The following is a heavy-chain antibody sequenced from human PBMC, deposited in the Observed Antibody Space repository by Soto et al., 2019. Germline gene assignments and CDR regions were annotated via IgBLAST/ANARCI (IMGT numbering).Heavy chain of an antibody. CDR3: AHSKARFRRDCRGGTCYSLDP. CDR1: GFSLSTSGVG. CDR2: IYWDDDK. D-gene: IGHD2-15*01. V-gene: IGHV2-5*02. J-gene: IGHJ5*02. Sequence: QITLKESGPTLVKPTQTLTLTCTFSGFSLSTSGVGVGWIRQPPGKALEWLALIYWDDDKRYSPSLKSRLTITKDTSKNQVILTMTNMDPVDKATYYCAHSKARFRRDCRGGTCYSLDPWGQGTLVTVSS.